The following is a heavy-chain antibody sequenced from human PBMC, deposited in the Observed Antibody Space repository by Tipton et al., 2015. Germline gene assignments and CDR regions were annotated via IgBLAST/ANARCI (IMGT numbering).Heavy chain of an antibody. V-gene: IGHV4-38-2*01. CDR1: DYSISRGYY. CDR2: IQYSGGT. D-gene: IGHD4-23*01. CDR3: ARARGRHGGLFDS. J-gene: IGHJ4*02. Sequence: TLSLTCAVSDYSISRGYYWGWIRQPPGKELQWIGYIQYSGGTNYNPSLESRVSMSVDTSKTQFSLEMRSVTATDTAVYYCARARGRHGGLFDSWGQGTLVTVSS.